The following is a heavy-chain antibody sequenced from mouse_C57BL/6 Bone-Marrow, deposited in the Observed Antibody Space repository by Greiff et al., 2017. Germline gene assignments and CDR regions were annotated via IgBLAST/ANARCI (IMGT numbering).Heavy chain of an antibody. V-gene: IGHV1-7*01. J-gene: IGHJ1*03. CDR1: GYTFTSYW. CDR2: INPSSGYT. CDR3: ARRVHPSFDV. D-gene: IGHD2-14*01. Sequence: VQGVESGAELAKPGASVKLSCKASGYTFTSYWMHWVKQRPGQGLEWIGYINPSSGYTKYNQKFKDKATLTADKSSSTAYMQLSSLTYEDSAVYYCARRVHPSFDVWGTGTTVTVSS.